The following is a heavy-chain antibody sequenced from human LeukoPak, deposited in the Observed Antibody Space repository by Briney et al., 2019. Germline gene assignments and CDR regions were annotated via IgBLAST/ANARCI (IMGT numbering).Heavy chain of an antibody. CDR1: GFTFSSYG. CDR2: ISYDGSNK. CDR3: AKAPNGEPFGAFDI. D-gene: IGHD3-16*01. Sequence: PGGSLRLSCAASGFTFSSYGMHWVRQAPGKGLEWVAVISYDGSNKYYADSVKGRFTISRDNSKNTLYLQMNSLRAEDTAVYYCAKAPNGEPFGAFDIWGQGTMVTVSS. J-gene: IGHJ3*02. V-gene: IGHV3-30*18.